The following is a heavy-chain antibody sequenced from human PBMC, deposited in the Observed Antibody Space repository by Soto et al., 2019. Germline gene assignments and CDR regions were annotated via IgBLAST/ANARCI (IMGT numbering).Heavy chain of an antibody. CDR1: GFTFSSYS. J-gene: IGHJ5*02. Sequence: EVQLVESGGGLVKPGGSLRLSCAASGFTFSSYSMNWVRQAPGKGLEWVSSISSSSSYIYYADSVKGRFTISRDNAKNSLYLQMNSLRAEDTAVYYCARDSSAAASPNWFDPWGQGTLVTVSS. V-gene: IGHV3-21*01. D-gene: IGHD6-13*01. CDR3: ARDSSAAASPNWFDP. CDR2: ISSSSSYI.